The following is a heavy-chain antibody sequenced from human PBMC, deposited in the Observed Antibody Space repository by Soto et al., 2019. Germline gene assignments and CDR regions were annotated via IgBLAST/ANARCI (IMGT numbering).Heavy chain of an antibody. CDR1: GYTFTGYY. J-gene: IGHJ4*02. V-gene: IGHV1-2*04. D-gene: IGHD6-19*01. CDR3: ARARQQWLSYYFDY. CDR2: INPNSGGT. Sequence: VKVSCKASGYTFTGYYMHWVRQAPGQGLEWMGWINPNSGGTNYAQKFQGWVTMTRDTSISTAYMELSRLRSDDTAVYYCARARQQWLSYYFDYWGQGTLVTVS.